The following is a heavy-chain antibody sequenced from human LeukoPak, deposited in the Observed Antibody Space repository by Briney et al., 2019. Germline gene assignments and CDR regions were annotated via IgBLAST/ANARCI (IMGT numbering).Heavy chain of an antibody. CDR2: INTDGSRK. CDR1: GFTFSNYW. D-gene: IGHD2-15*01. V-gene: IGHV3-74*01. Sequence: GVSLRLSCAASGFTFSNYWMHWVRQGPGKGLVWVSHINTDGSRKNYADSVKGRFTISRDNAKNTLYLQMNSLRAEDTAVYYCARDLSYCSGGRCYPDAFDIWGQGTMVTVSS. CDR3: ARDLSYCSGGRCYPDAFDI. J-gene: IGHJ3*02.